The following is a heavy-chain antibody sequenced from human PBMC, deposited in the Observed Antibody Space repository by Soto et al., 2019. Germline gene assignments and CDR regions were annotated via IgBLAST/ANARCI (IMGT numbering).Heavy chain of an antibody. Sequence: ASVKVSCKASGYTFTGYYMHWVRQAPGQGLEWMGWINPNSGGTNYAQKFQGWVTMTRDTSISTAYMELSRLRSDDTAVYYCAREAIKDYSNYYYYMDVWGKGTTVTVSS. D-gene: IGHD4-4*01. CDR1: GYTFTGYY. CDR2: INPNSGGT. CDR3: AREAIKDYSNYYYYMDV. V-gene: IGHV1-2*04. J-gene: IGHJ6*03.